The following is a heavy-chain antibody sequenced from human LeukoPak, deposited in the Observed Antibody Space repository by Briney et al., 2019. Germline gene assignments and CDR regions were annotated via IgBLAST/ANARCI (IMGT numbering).Heavy chain of an antibody. CDR1: GFTFSSYA. J-gene: IGHJ4*02. CDR2: ISGSGGST. Sequence: GGSLRLSCAASGFTFSSYAMSWVRQAPGKGLEWVSAISGSGGSTDYADSVKGRFTISRDNSKNTLYLQMNSLRAEDTAVYYCAKASRMVYAMGCDYWGQGTLVTVSS. D-gene: IGHD2-8*01. V-gene: IGHV3-23*01. CDR3: AKASRMVYAMGCDY.